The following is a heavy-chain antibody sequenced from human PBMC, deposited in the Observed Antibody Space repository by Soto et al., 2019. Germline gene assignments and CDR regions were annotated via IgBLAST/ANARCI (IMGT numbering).Heavy chain of an antibody. CDR3: ARDMKFENDGGYYYYAMDV. CDR1: GDSISSGPNY. Sequence: SETLSLTCTVSGDSISSGPNYWSWIRQHPGKGLEWIGYIYYTGTTYYSPSLKSRVIMSLDTSKNQFSLKLSSVTAADTAVYYCARDMKFENDGGYYYYAMDVWGPGTTVT. CDR2: IYYTGTT. J-gene: IGHJ6*02. V-gene: IGHV4-31*03. D-gene: IGHD1-1*01.